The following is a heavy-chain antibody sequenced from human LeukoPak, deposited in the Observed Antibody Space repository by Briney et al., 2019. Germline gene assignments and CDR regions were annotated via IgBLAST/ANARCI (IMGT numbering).Heavy chain of an antibody. CDR2: IESDGTGA. V-gene: IGHV3-74*03. Sequence: PGGSLRLSCIASGFTFSSDRMHWVRQVPGKGLVWVSRIESDGTGAVYADAVEGRFIISRDNTKNMLYLQMNSLRAEDTALYFCVRGGFNGNRGQGTLVTVSS. CDR1: GFTFSSDR. CDR3: VRGGFNGN. J-gene: IGHJ4*02. D-gene: IGHD2-8*01.